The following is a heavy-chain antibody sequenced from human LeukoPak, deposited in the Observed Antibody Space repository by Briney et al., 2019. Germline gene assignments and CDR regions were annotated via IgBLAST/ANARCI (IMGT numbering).Heavy chain of an antibody. V-gene: IGHV2-5*02. CDR1: GFSLSTSGVG. CDR2: IYWDDDK. Sequence: SGPTLVNPTQTLTLTCTFSGFSLSTSGVGVGWIRQPPGKALEWLALIYWDDDKRYRPSLKNRLTITKDTSKNQVVLTMTKVDPVDTATYFCTHSVIRQSWITKPDWGQGTLVTVSS. CDR3: THSVIRQSWITKPD. J-gene: IGHJ4*02. D-gene: IGHD3-16*02.